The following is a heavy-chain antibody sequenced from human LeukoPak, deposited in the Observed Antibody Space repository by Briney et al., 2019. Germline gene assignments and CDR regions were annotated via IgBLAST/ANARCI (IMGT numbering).Heavy chain of an antibody. V-gene: IGHV1-18*01. Sequence: ASVRVSCKGSVYPFSNYGITWVRQAPGQRLEWVGWISAYNGHTQYGQNVQGRVTMTTETSTTTAYLELRNLTSDDTAVYFCASGAYYPFDFWGQGTLVTVPS. J-gene: IGHJ4*02. CDR1: VYPFSNYG. D-gene: IGHD1-26*01. CDR2: ISAYNGHT. CDR3: ASGAYYPFDF.